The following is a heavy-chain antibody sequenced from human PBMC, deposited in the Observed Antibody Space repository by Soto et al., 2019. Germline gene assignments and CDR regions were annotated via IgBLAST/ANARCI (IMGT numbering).Heavy chain of an antibody. CDR3: ARGPSGDKVDY. J-gene: IGHJ4*02. CDR1: GDYISNVYVY. Sequence: QVQLQESGPGLVKPSQTLSLTCTVSGDYISNVYVYRSWIRQSPDKGLEWIGHIYNGGSTYNSPSLTSRVTISVDTSKNQFYLQLNSVSAADTAVYYCARGPSGDKVDYWGQGILVTVSS. CDR2: IYNGGST. V-gene: IGHV4-30-4*01. D-gene: IGHD7-27*01.